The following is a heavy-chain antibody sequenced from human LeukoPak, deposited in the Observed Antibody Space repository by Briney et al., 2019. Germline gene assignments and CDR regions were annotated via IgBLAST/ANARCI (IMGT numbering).Heavy chain of an antibody. V-gene: IGHV3-30*02. CDR3: ARDSTIVVVITSAFDI. CDR1: GFTFSSYG. CDR2: IRYDGSNK. J-gene: IGHJ3*02. D-gene: IGHD3-22*01. Sequence: GGSLRLSCAASGFTFSSYGMHWVRQAPGKGLEWVAFIRYDGSNKYYADSVKGRFTISRDNSKNTLYLQMNSLRAEDTAVYYCARDSTIVVVITSAFDIWGQGTMVTVSS.